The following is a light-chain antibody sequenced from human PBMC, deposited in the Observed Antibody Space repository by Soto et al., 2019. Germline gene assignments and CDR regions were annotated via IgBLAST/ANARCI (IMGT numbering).Light chain of an antibody. CDR1: QSVLYSPHNNNY. J-gene: IGKJ2*01. CDR3: QQYYSIPYT. V-gene: IGKV4-1*01. Sequence: DIVMTQSPDSLAVSLGERATINCKSSQSVLYSPHNNNYLAWYQQKPGQPPKLLIYWASTRQSGVPDRFSGSASGTDFTLTISSLQAEAVAVYYCQQYYSIPYTFGQGTKLEIK. CDR2: WAS.